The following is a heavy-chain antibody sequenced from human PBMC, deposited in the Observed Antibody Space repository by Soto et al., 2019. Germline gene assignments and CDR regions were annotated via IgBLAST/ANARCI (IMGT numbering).Heavy chain of an antibody. CDR2: ITGSTGTT. D-gene: IGHD2-2*01. Sequence: EVQVLESGGGSVQPGGSLRLSCAASGFTFSNFAMSWVRHAPGKGLEWVSEITGSTGTTYYADSVRGRFIISRDNSQNTLHLPMNSLRPEDTAVYYCAKDTSSSPYYMDVWGKGTTVTVSS. V-gene: IGHV3-23*01. CDR1: GFTFSNFA. CDR3: AKDTSSSPYYMDV. J-gene: IGHJ6*03.